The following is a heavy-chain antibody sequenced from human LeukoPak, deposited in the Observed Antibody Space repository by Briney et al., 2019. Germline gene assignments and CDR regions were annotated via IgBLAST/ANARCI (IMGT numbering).Heavy chain of an antibody. V-gene: IGHV3-23*01. CDR2: ISGSGSST. CDR1: GFTFSSYA. J-gene: IGHJ4*02. D-gene: IGHD5-18*01. CDR3: ARDSRGGYGIDY. Sequence: GGSLRLSCAASGFTFSSYAMSWVRQAPGRGLEWVSAISGSGSSTYYADSVKGRFTISRDNSKNTLYLQMNSLRAEDTAVYYCARDSRGGYGIDYWGQGTLVTVSS.